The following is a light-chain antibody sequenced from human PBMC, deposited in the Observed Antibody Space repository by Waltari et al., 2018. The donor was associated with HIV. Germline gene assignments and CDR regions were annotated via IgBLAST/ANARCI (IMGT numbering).Light chain of an antibody. Sequence: DIQMTQSPSSLSASVGDRVTITCRASQEISNYLNWFQHRTGKAPNLLIFDASNLHTGVSSRFSGRGSGRDFSLTITNLQPDDSATYFCQQYDNFPLTFGGGTKVQIK. V-gene: IGKV1-33*01. J-gene: IGKJ4*01. CDR3: QQYDNFPLT. CDR2: DAS. CDR1: QEISNY.